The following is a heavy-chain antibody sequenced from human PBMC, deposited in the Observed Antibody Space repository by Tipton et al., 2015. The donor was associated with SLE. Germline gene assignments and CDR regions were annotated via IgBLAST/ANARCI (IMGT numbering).Heavy chain of an antibody. CDR3: ARDPAVYYYDSRRTLKYYYHSLDV. CDR2: VYYSGST. CDR1: GASISSSSYY. Sequence: LRLSCTVSGASISSSSYYWVWFRQPPGKGLEWTGSVYYSGSTSYNPSLKSRVTISLDTSKNQFSLKLSSVTAADTAVYYCARDPAVYYYDSRRTLKYYYHSLDVWGQGTTVTV. V-gene: IGHV4-39*07. J-gene: IGHJ6*02. D-gene: IGHD3-22*01.